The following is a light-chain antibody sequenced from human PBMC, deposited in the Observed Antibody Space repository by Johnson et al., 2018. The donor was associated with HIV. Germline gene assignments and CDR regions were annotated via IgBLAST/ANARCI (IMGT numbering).Light chain of an antibody. CDR3: GTWDSSLSTYV. Sequence: QSVLTQPPSVSAAPGQKVTISCSGSSSNIGNNYVSWYQQLPGTAPNLLIYDHYKRPSGIPDRFSGSKSGTAATLGITGLQPGDEADYYCGTWDSSLSTYVFGTGTKVTVL. CDR2: DHY. V-gene: IGLV1-51*01. CDR1: SSNIGNNY. J-gene: IGLJ1*01.